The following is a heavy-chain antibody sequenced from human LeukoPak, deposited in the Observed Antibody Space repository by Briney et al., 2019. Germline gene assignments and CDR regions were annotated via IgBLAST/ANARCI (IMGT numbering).Heavy chain of an antibody. CDR1: AYSISSGYY. D-gene: IGHD2-15*01. J-gene: IGHJ4*02. CDR2: IYHSGST. CDR3: ARVACSGGSCYHSFDY. V-gene: IGHV4-38-2*01. Sequence: SETLSLTCAVSAYSISSGYYWGWIRQPPGKGLEWIGSIYHSGSTYYNPSLKSPVTTSVDTSKNQFSLKLSSVTAAHTGVYYCARVACSGGSCYHSFDYWGQGTLVTVSS.